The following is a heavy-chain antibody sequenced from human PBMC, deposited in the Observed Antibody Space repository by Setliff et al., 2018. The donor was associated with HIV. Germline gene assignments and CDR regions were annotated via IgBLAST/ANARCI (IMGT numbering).Heavy chain of an antibody. V-gene: IGHV4-61*02. CDR2: IYTSGST. CDR3: ARVARGGHSSRWYYFDY. J-gene: IGHJ4*02. CDR1: GGSISSGSYY. D-gene: IGHD6-13*01. Sequence: SETLSLTCTVSGGSISSGSYYWSWIRQPAGKGLEWIGRIYTSGSTKYNPSLKSRVTISVDTSKNQFPLKVSSVTAADTAVYYCARVARGGHSSRWYYFDYWGQGTLVTVSS.